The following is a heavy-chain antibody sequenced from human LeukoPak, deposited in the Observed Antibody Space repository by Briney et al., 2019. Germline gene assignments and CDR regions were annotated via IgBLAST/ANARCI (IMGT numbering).Heavy chain of an antibody. CDR2: IIPIFGTT. D-gene: IGHD3-3*01. V-gene: IGHV1-69*01. CDR1: GGTFSSYA. Sequence: SVKVSCKASGGTFSSYAISWVRQAPGHGLEWMGGIIPIFGTTKNAQNFQGRVTITADDSTSTAYMELSSLRSEDTALYYCARDRGALTGYDLWSGRSSFDIWGQGTMVTVSS. J-gene: IGHJ3*02. CDR3: ARDRGALTGYDLWSGRSSFDI.